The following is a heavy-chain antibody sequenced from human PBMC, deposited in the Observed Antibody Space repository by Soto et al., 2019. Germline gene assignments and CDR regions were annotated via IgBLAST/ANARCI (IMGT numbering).Heavy chain of an antibody. CDR3: ARGGEIQLWSYYYYYGMDV. V-gene: IGHV1-46*03. CDR1: GYTFTSYY. D-gene: IGHD5-18*01. J-gene: IGHJ6*02. CDR2: INPSGGST. Sequence: QVQLVQSGAEVKKPGASVKVSCKASGYTFTSYYMHWVRQAPGQGLEWMGIINPSGGSTSYAQKFQGRVTMTSDTSTSTVYMELSSLRSEDTAVYYCARGGEIQLWSYYYYYGMDVWGQGTTVTVSS.